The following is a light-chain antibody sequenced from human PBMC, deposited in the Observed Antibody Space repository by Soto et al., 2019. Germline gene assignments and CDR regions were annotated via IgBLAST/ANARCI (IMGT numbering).Light chain of an antibody. CDR2: DVS. CDR1: SIYVGGYNY. V-gene: IGLV2-11*02. Sequence: QSWLAQPRAVSGSPLQAASISCTGTSIYVGGYNYVSSYLQHPGRARKIMIYDVSKRPAGVPDRFSGSKSGNTASLTITGLQAEDEADYYCCSYAGSYAYVFGPGTKGTVL. CDR3: CSYAGSYAYV. J-gene: IGLJ1*01.